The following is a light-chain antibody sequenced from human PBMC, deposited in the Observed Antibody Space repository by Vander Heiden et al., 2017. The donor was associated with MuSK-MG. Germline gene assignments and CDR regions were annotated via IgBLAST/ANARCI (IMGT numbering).Light chain of an antibody. Sequence: EIVLTQSPGTLSLSPGERATLSCRASQSVSSSYLAWYQQKPGQAPRLLIYGASSRATGIPEGFRGGGPGTDFTLTIGGLRPENLEGYYCQQKGSSPKTLGKGTKVE. CDR2: GAS. J-gene: IGKJ1*01. V-gene: IGKV3-20*01. CDR1: QSVSSSY. CDR3: QQKGSSPKT.